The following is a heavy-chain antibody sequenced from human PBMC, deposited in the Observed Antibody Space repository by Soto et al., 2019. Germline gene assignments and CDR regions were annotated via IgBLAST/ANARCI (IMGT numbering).Heavy chain of an antibody. V-gene: IGHV5-51*01. CDR2: VYPRDSAT. D-gene: IGHD1-26*01. CDR1: GFDFTRHW. J-gene: IGHJ4*02. CDR3: ARVFVGTYYLLDS. Sequence: PGESLKISCKASGFDFTRHWIAWVRQMPGKGLGWMGVVYPRDSATRYSQSFEGQVTISADKSISTAYLQRSSLRASDTAIYYCARVFVGTYYLLDSWGPGTLVTVSS.